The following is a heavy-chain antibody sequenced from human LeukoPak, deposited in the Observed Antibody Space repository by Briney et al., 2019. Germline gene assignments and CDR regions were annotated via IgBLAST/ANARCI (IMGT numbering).Heavy chain of an antibody. CDR1: GFTFSSYG. CDR2: ISYDGSNK. D-gene: IGHD3-22*01. J-gene: IGHJ4*02. V-gene: IGHV3-30*03. Sequence: GGSLRLSCAASGFTFSSYGMHWVRQAPGKGLEWVAVISYDGSNKYYAGSVKGRFTISRDNSKNTLYLQMNSLRAEDTAVYYCAFGDYYDSSGYRTFDYWGQGTLVTVSS. CDR3: AFGDYYDSSGYRTFDY.